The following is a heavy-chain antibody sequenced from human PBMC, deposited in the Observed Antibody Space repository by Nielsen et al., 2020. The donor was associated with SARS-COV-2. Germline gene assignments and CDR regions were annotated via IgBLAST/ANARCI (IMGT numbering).Heavy chain of an antibody. CDR2: ISWNSGSI. CDR1: GFTFDDYA. D-gene: IGHD2-15*01. CDR3: ARDPWIVVVVAAIYGMDV. V-gene: IGHV3-9*01. J-gene: IGHJ6*02. Sequence: SLKISCAASGFTFDDYAMHWVRQAPGKGLEWVSGISWNSGSIGYADSVKGRFTISRDNAKNSLYLQMNSLRAEDTALYYCARDPWIVVVVAAIYGMDVWGQGTTVTVSS.